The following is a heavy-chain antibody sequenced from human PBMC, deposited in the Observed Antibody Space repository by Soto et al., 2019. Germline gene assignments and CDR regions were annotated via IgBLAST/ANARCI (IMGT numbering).Heavy chain of an antibody. CDR1: GFSLNTSGVG. Sequence: QITLKESGPTLVKHTQTLTLTCTFSGFSLNTSGVGVGWIRQPPGEALEWLTLIYWDDDKRYSPSLKTRLTITKDTSKNQVVLTMTNMDPVDTATYYCARYYFGSGLYFFDYWGQGTLVTVSS. J-gene: IGHJ4*02. D-gene: IGHD3-10*01. V-gene: IGHV2-5*02. CDR3: ARYYFGSGLYFFDY. CDR2: IYWDDDK.